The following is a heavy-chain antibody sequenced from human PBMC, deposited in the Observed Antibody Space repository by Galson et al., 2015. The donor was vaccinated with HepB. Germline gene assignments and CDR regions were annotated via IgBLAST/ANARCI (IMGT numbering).Heavy chain of an antibody. CDR1: GFTFSSYA. CDR3: AHLWFGELSRH. D-gene: IGHD3-10*01. Sequence: SLRLSCAASGFTFSSYAMSWVRQAPGKGLEWVSAISGSGGSTYYADSVKGRFTISRDNSKNTLYLQMNSLRAEDTAVYYCAHLWFGELSRHWGQGTLVTVSS. V-gene: IGHV3-23*01. CDR2: ISGSGGST. J-gene: IGHJ4*02.